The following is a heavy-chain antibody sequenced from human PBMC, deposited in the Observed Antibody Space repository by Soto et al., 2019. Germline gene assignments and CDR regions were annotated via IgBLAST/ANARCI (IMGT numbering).Heavy chain of an antibody. J-gene: IGHJ4*02. CDR1: GGSITNYY. D-gene: IGHD3-3*01. CDR3: VGGLSEWGRIDS. CDR2: MYYSGNT. Sequence: KTSETLSLTCTVSGGSITNYYWSWIRQPPGKRLEYIGYMYYSGNTYYNPSLKSRVTISGDASKNQFSLKLRSVTAADTAVYYCVGGLSEWGRIDSWRQGTLVTVS. V-gene: IGHV4-59*01.